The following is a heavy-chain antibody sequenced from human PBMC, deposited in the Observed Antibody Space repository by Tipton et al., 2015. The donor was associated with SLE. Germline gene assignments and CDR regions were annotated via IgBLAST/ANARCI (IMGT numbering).Heavy chain of an antibody. CDR1: GGSFSGYY. D-gene: IGHD2-2*01. CDR3: ARDGLMDCSSTSCPTGAFDI. V-gene: IGHV4-34*01. J-gene: IGHJ3*02. CDR2: INHSGST. Sequence: TLSLTCAVYGGSFSGYYWSWIRQPPGKGLEWIGEINHSGSTNYNPSLKSRVTISVDTSKNQFSLKLSSVTAADTAVYYCARDGLMDCSSTSCPTGAFDIWGQGTMVTVSS.